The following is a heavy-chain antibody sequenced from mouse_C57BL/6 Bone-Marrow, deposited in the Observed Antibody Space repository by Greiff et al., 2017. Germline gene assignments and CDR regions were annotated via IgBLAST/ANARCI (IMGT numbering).Heavy chain of an antibody. J-gene: IGHJ3*01. CDR2: IDPENGDT. CDR3: TTVISAWFAY. D-gene: IGHD2-4*01. Sequence: EVQLQQSGAELVRPGASVKLSCTASGFNIKDDYMHWVKQRPEQGLEWIGWIDPENGDTEYASKFQGKATITADTSSKTAYLQLSSLTSEDTAVYYCTTVISAWFAYWGQGTLVTVSA. V-gene: IGHV14-4*01. CDR1: GFNIKDDY.